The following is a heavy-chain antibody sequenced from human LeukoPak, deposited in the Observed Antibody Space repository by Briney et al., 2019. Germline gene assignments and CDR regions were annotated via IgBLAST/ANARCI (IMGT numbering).Heavy chain of an antibody. CDR1: GFTFSSYA. Sequence: GASLRLSWASAGFTFSSYAMSSVRQAPGKGLGWVSGISGGGGSTYYADSVTGRFTISRETSKNTLYLQMNSLRPEHRPVHYCGKWHGGLDYWGQGTLVTVSS. J-gene: IGHJ4*02. CDR2: ISGGGGST. V-gene: IGHV3-23*01. CDR3: GKWHGGLDY. D-gene: IGHD2-15*01.